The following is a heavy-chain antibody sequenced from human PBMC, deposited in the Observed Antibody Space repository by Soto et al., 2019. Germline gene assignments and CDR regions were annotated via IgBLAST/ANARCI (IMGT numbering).Heavy chain of an antibody. CDR3: ASDGRFSIVVVPAATDY. Sequence: EVQLVESGGGLVKPGGSLRLSCAASGFTFSSYSMNWVRQAPGKGLEWVSSISSSSSYIYYADSVKGRFTISRDNAKNSLYLQMNSLRAEDTAVYYCASDGRFSIVVVPAATDYWGQGTLVTVSS. J-gene: IGHJ4*02. V-gene: IGHV3-21*01. CDR1: GFTFSSYS. CDR2: ISSSSSYI. D-gene: IGHD2-2*01.